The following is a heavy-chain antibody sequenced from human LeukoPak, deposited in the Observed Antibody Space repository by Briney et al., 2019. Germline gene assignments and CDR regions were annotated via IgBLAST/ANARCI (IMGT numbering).Heavy chain of an antibody. CDR2: IYHSGST. J-gene: IGHJ5*02. CDR3: ARDGSPTTVRLYVWFDP. Sequence: SETLSLTCTVSGYSISSGYYWGWIRQPPGKGLEWIGSIYHSGSTYYNPSLKSRVTISVDTSKNQFSLKLSSVTAADTAVYYCARDGSPTTVRLYVWFDPWGQGTLVTVSS. D-gene: IGHD4-17*01. V-gene: IGHV4-38-2*02. CDR1: GYSISSGYY.